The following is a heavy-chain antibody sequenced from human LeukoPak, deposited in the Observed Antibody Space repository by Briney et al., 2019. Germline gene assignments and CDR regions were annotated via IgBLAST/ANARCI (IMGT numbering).Heavy chain of an antibody. D-gene: IGHD5-12*01. V-gene: IGHV3-21*01. J-gene: IGHJ6*03. CDR3: ARDGIVATTKANYYYYMDV. Sequence: GGSLRLSCAASGFTFSSYAMSWVRQAPGKGLEWVSSISSSSSYIYYADSVKGRFTISRDNAKNSLYLQMNSLRAEDTAVYYCARDGIVATTKANYYYYMDVWGKGTTVTISS. CDR2: ISSSSSYI. CDR1: GFTFSSYA.